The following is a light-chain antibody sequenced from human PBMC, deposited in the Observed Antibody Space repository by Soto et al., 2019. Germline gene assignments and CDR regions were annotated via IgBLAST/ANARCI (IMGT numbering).Light chain of an antibody. Sequence: DIQLTQSPSFLSASVGDRVTITCRASQGISSYLAWYQQKPGKAPKLLIYAASNLQSGVPSRFSGSGSGTEFTLTISSLQPEDFATYYCQQLNSYPGFTFGPGTKVDIK. CDR3: QQLNSYPGFT. J-gene: IGKJ3*01. CDR2: AAS. V-gene: IGKV1-9*01. CDR1: QGISSY.